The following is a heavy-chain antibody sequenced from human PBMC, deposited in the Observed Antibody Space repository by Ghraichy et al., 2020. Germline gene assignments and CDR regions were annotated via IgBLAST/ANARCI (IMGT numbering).Heavy chain of an antibody. CDR3: ARASTVVRFYYYDGMDV. J-gene: IGHJ6*02. CDR2: ISSGSKAI. V-gene: IGHV3-48*02. Sequence: GESLNISCVGSEFTFSSYNMNWVRQSPGKGLEWVSYISSGSKAIFYADSVKGRFTISRDNAQNSLYLQMNSLRDEDTAVYYCARASTVVRFYYYDGMDVWGQGTTVTVSS. D-gene: IGHD4-23*01. CDR1: EFTFSSYN.